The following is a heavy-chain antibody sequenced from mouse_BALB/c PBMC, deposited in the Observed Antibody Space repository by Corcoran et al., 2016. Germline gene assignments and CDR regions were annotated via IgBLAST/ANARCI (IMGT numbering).Heavy chain of an antibody. CDR3: SRDYYDYFAY. V-gene: IGHV14-3*02. CDR2: IDPANGNT. D-gene: IGHD2-4*01. J-gene: IGHJ3*01. CDR1: GFKIKDTY. Sequence: EVQLQQSGAELVKPGASVKLSCTDAGFKIKDTYMHWVKQRPEQGLEWIGRIDPANGNTKYDPKFQGKATITTDTSSNTAYLQLSSLTSEDTAVYFCSRDYYDYFAYWGQGTLVTVST.